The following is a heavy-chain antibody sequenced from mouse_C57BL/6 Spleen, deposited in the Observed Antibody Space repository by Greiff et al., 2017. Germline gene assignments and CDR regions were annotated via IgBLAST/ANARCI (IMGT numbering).Heavy chain of an antibody. Sequence: QVQLQQPGAELVRPGSSVKLSCKASGYTFTSYWMDWVKQRPGQGLEWIGNIYPSDSETHYNQKFKDKATLTVDKSSSTAYMQLSSLTSEDSAVYYCARGGGYSYYAMDYWGQGTSVTVSS. CDR2: IYPSDSET. CDR3: ARGGGYSYYAMDY. V-gene: IGHV1-61*01. D-gene: IGHD2-3*01. J-gene: IGHJ4*01. CDR1: GYTFTSYW.